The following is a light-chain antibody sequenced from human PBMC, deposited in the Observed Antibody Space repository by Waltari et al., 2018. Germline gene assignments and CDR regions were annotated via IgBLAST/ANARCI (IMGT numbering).Light chain of an antibody. CDR3: SSYTSSSTRVV. V-gene: IGLV2-14*03. CDR2: DVS. J-gene: IGLJ2*01. CDR1: SSDVGGYNY. Sequence: QSALTQPASVSGSPGQSITISCTGTSSDVGGYNYVSWYQQHPGKAPKLMIYDVSNRASGGSNRFAGSKSGNTASLTISGLQAEDEADYYCSSYTSSSTRVVFGGGTKLTVL.